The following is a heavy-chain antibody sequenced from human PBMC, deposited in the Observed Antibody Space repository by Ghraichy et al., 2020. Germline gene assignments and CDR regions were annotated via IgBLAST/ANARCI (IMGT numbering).Heavy chain of an antibody. Sequence: ETLRLSCSASGFTFRSYAMHWVRQAPGKGLEYVSAISSDGVTTYSADSVKGRFSISRDNSKNTLHLQMSSLRPEDTAVYYCVKTSYDFSLEYWGQGTLVTVSS. D-gene: IGHD3/OR15-3a*01. J-gene: IGHJ4*02. CDR3: VKTSYDFSLEY. CDR1: GFTFRSYA. CDR2: ISSDGVTT. V-gene: IGHV3-64D*08.